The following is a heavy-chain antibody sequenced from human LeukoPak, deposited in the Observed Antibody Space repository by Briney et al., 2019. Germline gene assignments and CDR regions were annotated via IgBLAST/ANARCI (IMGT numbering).Heavy chain of an antibody. D-gene: IGHD3-9*01. V-gene: IGHV1-18*01. J-gene: IGHJ4*02. Sequence: GASVKVSCKASGYTFTNYGISWVRQAPGQGLEWMGWISASNDNTNYAQKFQGRLLMTTDTSTNTGYMALRSLRSDDTAMYYCARHRDLLTGYIDFWGQGTLVTVSS. CDR2: ISASNDNT. CDR1: GYTFTNYG. CDR3: ARHRDLLTGYIDF.